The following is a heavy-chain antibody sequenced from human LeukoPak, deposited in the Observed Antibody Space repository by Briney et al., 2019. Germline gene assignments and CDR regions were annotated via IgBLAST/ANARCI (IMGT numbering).Heavy chain of an antibody. V-gene: IGHV4-34*01. CDR3: AVVEGQPNYYYYMDV. CDR2: INQSGST. Sequence: PSETLSLTCAVYGGSLSGYYWSWIRQPPGKGLEWIGEINQSGSTNYNPSLKSRVTISVDTSKNQFSLNLSSVTAADTAVYFCAVVEGQPNYYYYMDVWGKGTTVTVSS. D-gene: IGHD6-13*01. J-gene: IGHJ6*03. CDR1: GGSLSGYY.